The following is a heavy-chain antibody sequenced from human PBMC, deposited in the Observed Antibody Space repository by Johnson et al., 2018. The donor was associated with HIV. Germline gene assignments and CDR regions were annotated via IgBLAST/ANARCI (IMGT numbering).Heavy chain of an antibody. Sequence: VQLVESGGGLVQPGGSLILSCAASGFTFSSYWMSWVRQAPGKGLEWVANIKQDGSEKYYVDSVKGRFTISRDNAKNSLYLQMNSLRAEDTAVYYCARDLGDSSSSWRELSAFDIWGQGTMVTVSS. CDR3: ARDLGDSSSSWRELSAFDI. CDR1: GFTFSSYW. CDR2: IKQDGSEK. D-gene: IGHD6-6*01. V-gene: IGHV3-7*01. J-gene: IGHJ3*02.